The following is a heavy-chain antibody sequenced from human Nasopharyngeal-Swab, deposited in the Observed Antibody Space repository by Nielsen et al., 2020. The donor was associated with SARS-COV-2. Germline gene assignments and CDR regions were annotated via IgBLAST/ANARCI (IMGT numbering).Heavy chain of an antibody. J-gene: IGHJ5*02. Sequence: RQPPGKGLEWVSSISSSSSYIYYADSVKGRFTISRDNAKNSLYLQMNSLRAEDTAVYYCARAPSVRLNWFDPWGQGTLVTVSS. V-gene: IGHV3-21*01. CDR2: ISSSSSYI. D-gene: IGHD5-12*01. CDR3: ARAPSVRLNWFDP.